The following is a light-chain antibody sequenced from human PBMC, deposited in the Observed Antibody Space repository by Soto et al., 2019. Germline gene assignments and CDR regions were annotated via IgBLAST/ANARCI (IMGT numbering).Light chain of an antibody. CDR1: SGDVGYYNY. CDR2: DVT. Sequence: QSALTQPRSVSGSPGQSVTISCTGTSGDVGYYNYVSWYQQHPGKAPKVMIYDVTERPSGVPDRFSGSKSGNTASLTISGLQAGDEADYYCCSYAGTPRYVLGTGTKVTVL. V-gene: IGLV2-11*01. CDR3: CSYAGTPRYV. J-gene: IGLJ1*01.